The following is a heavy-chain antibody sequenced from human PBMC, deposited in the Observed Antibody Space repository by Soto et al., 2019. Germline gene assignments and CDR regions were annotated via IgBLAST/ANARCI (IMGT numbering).Heavy chain of an antibody. CDR2: IWYDGSNK. D-gene: IGHD3-10*01. V-gene: IGHV3-33*01. Sequence: PGGSLSLSCTASGFTFSSYGMHWVRQAPGKGLEWVAVIWYDGSNKYYADSVKGRFTISRDNSKNTLYLQMNSLRAEDTAVYYCARTQPDYYGSGSLDADYYYYGMDVWGQGTTVTV. CDR1: GFTFSSYG. J-gene: IGHJ6*02. CDR3: ARTQPDYYGSGSLDADYYYYGMDV.